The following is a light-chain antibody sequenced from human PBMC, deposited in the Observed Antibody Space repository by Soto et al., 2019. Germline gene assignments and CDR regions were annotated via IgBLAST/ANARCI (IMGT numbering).Light chain of an antibody. J-gene: IGKJ5*01. CDR1: KSLLHSNGYNH. Sequence: DIVLTQSPISLPVTPGEPASIYCRSSKSLLHSNGYNHLDRYLQKPGQSPQLLIYWGSHRASGVPDRFSGSGSGTDFTLKISRVESEDVGVYYCMQALQTPRSVGQGTLLESK. CDR3: MQALQTPRS. CDR2: WGS. V-gene: IGKV2-28*01.